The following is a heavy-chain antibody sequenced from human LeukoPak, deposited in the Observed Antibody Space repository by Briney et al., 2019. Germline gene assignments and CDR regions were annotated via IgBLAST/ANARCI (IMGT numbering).Heavy chain of an antibody. CDR1: GGSINTYY. D-gene: IGHD5-18*01. V-gene: IGHV4-59*01. Sequence: SETLSLTCTVSGGSINTYYWSWIRQPPGKGLEWIGYFYYIGSTNYNPTLKSRVTISVDTSKNQFSLKLSSVTAADTAVYYCARPGGYSHDAFDICGQGTMVTVSS. CDR2: FYYIGST. J-gene: IGHJ3*02. CDR3: ARPGGYSHDAFDI.